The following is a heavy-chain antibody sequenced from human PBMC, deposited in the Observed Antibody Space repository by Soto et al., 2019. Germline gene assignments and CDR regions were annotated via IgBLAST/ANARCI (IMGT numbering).Heavy chain of an antibody. Sequence: GGSLRLSCASSGFTFSSYAMSWVRQAPGKGLEWVSAISGSGGSTYYADSVKGRFTISRDNSKNTLYLQMNSLRAEDTAVYYCAKDPMYYYDMHWGQGTLVTVSS. D-gene: IGHD3-22*01. CDR3: AKDPMYYYDMH. J-gene: IGHJ4*02. V-gene: IGHV3-23*01. CDR1: GFTFSSYA. CDR2: ISGSGGST.